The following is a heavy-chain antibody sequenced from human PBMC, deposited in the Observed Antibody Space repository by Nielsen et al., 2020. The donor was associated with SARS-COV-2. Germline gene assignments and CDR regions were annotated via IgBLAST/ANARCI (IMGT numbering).Heavy chain of an antibody. D-gene: IGHD4-23*01. Sequence: GGSLRLSCAASGFTFSDYYTSWVRQAPGKGLEWVSVIYSGGSTYYADSVKGRFTISRDNSKNTLYLQMNSLRAEDTAVYYCARDGVVTLDYWGQGTLVTVSS. J-gene: IGHJ4*02. CDR1: GFTFSDYY. V-gene: IGHV3-66*01. CDR3: ARDGVVTLDY. CDR2: IYSGGST.